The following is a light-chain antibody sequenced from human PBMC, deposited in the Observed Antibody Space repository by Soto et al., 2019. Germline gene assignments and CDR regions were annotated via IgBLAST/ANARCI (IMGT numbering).Light chain of an antibody. CDR1: QSVSSSH. Sequence: EIVLTQSPGTLSLSPGERATLSCRASQSVSSSHLAWYQQKPGQAPRLLISGASHRATGIPDRFSGSGSGTDFTLTINSLQSEDFAVYYCQQYNNWPPLTFGGGTKVDI. CDR2: GAS. V-gene: IGKV3-20*01. CDR3: QQYNNWPPLT. J-gene: IGKJ4*01.